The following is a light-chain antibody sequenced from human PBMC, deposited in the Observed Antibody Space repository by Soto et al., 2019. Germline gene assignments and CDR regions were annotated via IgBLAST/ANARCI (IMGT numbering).Light chain of an antibody. Sequence: QSVLTQPPSASGSPGQSVTISCTGTSSDVGGYNFVSWYQQYPGKAPKLIIYEVTNRPSGVPDRFSGSKSGNTASLTVSGLQTDDEADYYCSSYGGSNNFVFGTGTKVTVL. CDR1: SSDVGGYNF. CDR2: EVT. J-gene: IGLJ1*01. CDR3: SSYGGSNNFV. V-gene: IGLV2-8*01.